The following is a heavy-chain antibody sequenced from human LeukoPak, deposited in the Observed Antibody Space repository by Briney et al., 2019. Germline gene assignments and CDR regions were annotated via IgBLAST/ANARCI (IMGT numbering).Heavy chain of an antibody. CDR1: GGSFSGYN. Sequence: SETLSLTCAVYGGSFSGYNWSWIRQPPGKGLEWIGEINHSGSTNYNPSLKSRVTISVDTSKNQFSLKLSSVTAADTAVYYCARGPLDSRGWYSPFDYWGQGTLVTVSS. CDR2: INHSGST. CDR3: ARGPLDSRGWYSPFDY. D-gene: IGHD6-19*01. V-gene: IGHV4-34*01. J-gene: IGHJ4*02.